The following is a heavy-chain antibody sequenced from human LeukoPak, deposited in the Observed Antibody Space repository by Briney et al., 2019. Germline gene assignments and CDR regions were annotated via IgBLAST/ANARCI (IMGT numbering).Heavy chain of an antibody. D-gene: IGHD3-10*01. Sequence: ASVKVSCNASVYTFTAYYVQCVRQAPGQGLEWMGWINPNSGGTNYAQRFQGRVTMTRDTSITTAYMELSRLGSDDTAVYYCASLWGRCFGKLIWYFHLWGRGTLVTVSS. V-gene: IGHV1-2*02. J-gene: IGHJ2*01. CDR1: VYTFTAYY. CDR3: ASLWGRCFGKLIWYFHL. CDR2: INPNSGGT.